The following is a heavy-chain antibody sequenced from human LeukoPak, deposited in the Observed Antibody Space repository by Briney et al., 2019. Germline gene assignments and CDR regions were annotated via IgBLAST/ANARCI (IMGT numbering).Heavy chain of an antibody. CDR1: GFTLSSNY. CDR3: ARDAATTAYYYKYGTDV. D-gene: IGHD4-17*01. J-gene: IGHJ6*02. CDR2: IYSGSGPT. V-gene: IGHV3-66*01. Sequence: SGGSLRLSCAASGFTLSSNYMSWVRQAPGKGLEWVSVIYSGSGPTYYADSVKGRFTISRDNSKNTLYLQMNSLRAEDTAVYYCARDAATTAYYYKYGTDVWGQGTTVTVSS.